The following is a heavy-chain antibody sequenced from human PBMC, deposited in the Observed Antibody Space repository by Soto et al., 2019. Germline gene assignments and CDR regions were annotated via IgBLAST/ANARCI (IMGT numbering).Heavy chain of an antibody. D-gene: IGHD3-16*01. J-gene: IGHJ4*02. CDR1: GGSISGDYY. V-gene: IGHV4-30-4*08. CDR2: IYYSGSS. CDR3: ARGGARSTGYFHX. Sequence: LSLTSSVSGGSISGDYYWSWIRQSPEKGLEWIGYIYYSGSSYSNPALQSRLSISLDTSKNQFSLKLRSVTAADTAVYYCARGGARSTGYFHXWGQVAPVTVSX.